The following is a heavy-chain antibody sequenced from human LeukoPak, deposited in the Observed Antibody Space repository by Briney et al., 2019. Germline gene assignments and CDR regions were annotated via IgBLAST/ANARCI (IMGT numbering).Heavy chain of an antibody. CDR1: ECTVSSNY. V-gene: IGHV3-66*02. CDR2: IYSGGST. D-gene: IGHD3-22*01. J-gene: IGHJ3*02. CDR3: ARYSSSYITGGHAFDI. Sequence: PGGSLRLSCAASECTVSSNYMSWVRQAPGKGLEWVSVIYSGGSTYYADSVKGRFTISRDNSKNTLYLQMNSLRAEDTAVYYCARYSSSYITGGHAFDIWGQETMVTVSS.